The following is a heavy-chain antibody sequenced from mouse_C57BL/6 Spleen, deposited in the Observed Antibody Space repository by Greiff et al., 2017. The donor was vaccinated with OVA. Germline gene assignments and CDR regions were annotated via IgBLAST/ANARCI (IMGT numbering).Heavy chain of an antibody. D-gene: IGHD2-1*01. CDR3: ARSDYGNYWFAY. CDR2: IDPSDSYT. CDR1: GYTFTSYW. J-gene: IGHJ3*01. V-gene: IGHV1-69*01. Sequence: QVQLQQPGAELVMPGASVKLSCKASGYTFTSYWMHWVKQRPGQGLEWIGEIDPSDSYTNYNQKFKGKSTLTVDKSSSTAYMQLSSLTSEDSAVYYCARSDYGNYWFAYWGQGTLVTVSP.